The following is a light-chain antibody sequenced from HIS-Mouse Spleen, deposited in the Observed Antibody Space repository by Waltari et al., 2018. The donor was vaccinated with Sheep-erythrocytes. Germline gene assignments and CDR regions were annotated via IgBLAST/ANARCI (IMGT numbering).Light chain of an antibody. V-gene: IGLV2-11*01. CDR1: SSDVGGYNY. J-gene: IGLJ3*02. CDR2: DVS. CDR3: CSYAGSYTFWV. Sequence: QSALTQPRSVFGSPGPSVTISCTGTSSDVGGYNYVSWYQQHPGKAPKLMIYDVSKRPSGVPDRFSGSKSGNTASLTISGLQAEDEADYYCCSYAGSYTFWVFGGGTKLTVL.